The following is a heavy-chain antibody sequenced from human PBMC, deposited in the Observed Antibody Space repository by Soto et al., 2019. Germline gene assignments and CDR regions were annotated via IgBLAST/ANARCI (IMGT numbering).Heavy chain of an antibody. CDR1: GGTFSSYA. D-gene: IGHD2-2*01. V-gene: IGHV1-69*01. J-gene: IGHJ6*02. CDR2: IIPISETT. CDR3: ARSQGSSTSLEIYYYYYYGMDA. Sequence: QVQLVQSGAEVKKPGSSVKVSCKASGGTFSSYAISWVRQAPGQGLEWMGGIIPISETTNYAQKFQGRVTITADESKSTAYMELSGLRSEDTAVYYCARSQGSSTSLEIYYYYYYGMDAWGQGTTVTVSS.